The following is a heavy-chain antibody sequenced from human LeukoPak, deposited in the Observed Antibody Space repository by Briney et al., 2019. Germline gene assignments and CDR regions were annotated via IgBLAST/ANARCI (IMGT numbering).Heavy chain of an antibody. J-gene: IGHJ6*03. Sequence: GGSLRLSCAASGVTFSSYGMHWVRQAPGKGLEWVAVISYDGSSKDYADSVKGRFTISRDNSKNTLYLQMNSLRVEDTAVYYCAKAADQYYYSYFYYMDVWGKGTTVTVSS. CDR2: ISYDGSSK. V-gene: IGHV3-30*18. D-gene: IGHD2/OR15-2a*01. CDR3: AKAADQYYYSYFYYMDV. CDR1: GVTFSSYG.